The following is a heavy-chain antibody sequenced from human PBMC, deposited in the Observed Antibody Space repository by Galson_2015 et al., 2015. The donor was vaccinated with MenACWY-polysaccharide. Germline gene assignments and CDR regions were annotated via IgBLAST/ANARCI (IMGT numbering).Heavy chain of an antibody. CDR1: GLKFRGSG. J-gene: IGHJ3*01. D-gene: IGHD3-10*02. V-gene: IGHV3-33*01. Sequence: SLRLSCAASGLKFRGSGMHWVRQAPGKGLEWVAVIQYDGSQKQYIDSVKGRFTISRDNSKNTLYLKMNSLRAEDTALYYCAREGSRIVFHAFDVWGQGTMVTVSS. CDR3: AREGSRIVFHAFDV. CDR2: IQYDGSQK.